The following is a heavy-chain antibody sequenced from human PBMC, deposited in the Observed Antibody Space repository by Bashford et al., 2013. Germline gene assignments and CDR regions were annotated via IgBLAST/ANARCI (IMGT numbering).Heavy chain of an antibody. D-gene: IGHD1-26*01. Sequence: VASVKVSCKASGDTFSNYAISWLRQAPGQGLEWMGGIIPIFDIANYGQKFKGRVTITADKSTNIAYMELSSLRSEDTAMYYCARDHEDTVGXTYFDYVGQGTLVHRL. CDR3: ARDHEDTVGXTYFDY. CDR1: GDTFSNYA. CDR2: IIPIFDIA. V-gene: IGHV1-69*10. J-gene: IGHJ4*02.